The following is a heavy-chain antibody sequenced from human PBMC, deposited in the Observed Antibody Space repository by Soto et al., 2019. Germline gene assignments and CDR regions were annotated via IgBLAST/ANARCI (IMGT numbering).Heavy chain of an antibody. V-gene: IGHV3-23*01. Sequence: EVQLLESGGGLVQPGGSLRLSCAASGFTFSSDAMNWVRQAPGKGLEWVSAISGSAATTHLADSVKGRFTISRDNSKNTLYLQMNSLRAEDTAVSYCARDRTYYDRSGSYAPPYWGQGTLVTVSS. CDR2: ISGSAATT. D-gene: IGHD3-22*01. CDR1: GFTFSSDA. CDR3: ARDRTYYDRSGSYAPPY. J-gene: IGHJ4*02.